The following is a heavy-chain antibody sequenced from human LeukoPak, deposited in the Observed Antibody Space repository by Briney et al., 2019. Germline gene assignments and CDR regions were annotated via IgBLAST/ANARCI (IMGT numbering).Heavy chain of an antibody. J-gene: IGHJ6*03. CDR2: IYYSGST. CDR3: ARTTEGYCRGRSCYSYYYYMDV. V-gene: IGHV4-39*07. Sequence: SETLSLTCTVSGGSISSSSYYWGWIRQPPGKGLEWIGSIYYSGSTYYNPSLKSRVTISVDTSKNQFSLKPSSVTAADTAVYYCARTTEGYCRGRSCYSYYYYMDVWGKGTTVTVSS. D-gene: IGHD2-15*01. CDR1: GGSISSSSYY.